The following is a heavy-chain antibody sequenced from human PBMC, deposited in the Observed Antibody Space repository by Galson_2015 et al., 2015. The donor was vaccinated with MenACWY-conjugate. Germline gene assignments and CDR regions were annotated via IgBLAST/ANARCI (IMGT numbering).Heavy chain of an antibody. CDR2: ISDSGRTT. Sequence: SLRLSCAVSGFPFSSYAMTWVRQAPGKGLEWVSTISDSGRTTYYADSVQGRFLISRDNSKNKVFLQMNSLRAEDAAAYYCAKDFVKNYEMLTGYFSDWGQGALVSVSS. J-gene: IGHJ4*02. V-gene: IGHV3-23*01. CDR1: GFPFSSYA. D-gene: IGHD3-9*01. CDR3: AKDFVKNYEMLTGYFSD.